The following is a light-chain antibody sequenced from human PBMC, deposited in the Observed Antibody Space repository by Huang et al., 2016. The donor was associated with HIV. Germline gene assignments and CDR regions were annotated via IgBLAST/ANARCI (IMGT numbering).Light chain of an antibody. V-gene: IGKV3-15*01. CDR3: QQDNTWPLT. CDR1: QGVAAN. CDR2: GAS. J-gene: IGKJ4*01. Sequence: EIVMTQSPATLSVSPGETATLSCRASQGVAANLAWYQQKPGHAPRLLIYGASTRATGIPARFSGSGSGTEFTLTISSLQSVDFAVYYCQQDNTWPLTFGGGTKVEIK.